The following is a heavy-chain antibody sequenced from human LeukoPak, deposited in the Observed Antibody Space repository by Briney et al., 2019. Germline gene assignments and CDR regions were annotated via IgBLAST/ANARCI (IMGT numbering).Heavy chain of an antibody. CDR3: ARGRPLLWFGEFDWFDP. Sequence: SETLSLTCTVSGGSISSYYWSWVRQPPGKGLEWIGSIYYSGGTYSNPSLKSRVTISVDTSKNQSSLKLSSVTAADTAVYYCARGRPLLWFGEFDWFDPWGQGTLVTVSS. J-gene: IGHJ5*02. CDR1: GGSISSYY. CDR2: IYYSGGT. V-gene: IGHV4-59*05. D-gene: IGHD3-10*01.